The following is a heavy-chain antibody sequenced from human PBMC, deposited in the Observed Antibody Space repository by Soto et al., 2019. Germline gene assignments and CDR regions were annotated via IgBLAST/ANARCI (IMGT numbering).Heavy chain of an antibody. D-gene: IGHD6-19*01. Sequence: SETLSLTCPVSGGSISSYYWSWIRQPPGKGLEWIGYIHYSGSTNYNPSLKSRVTISVDTSKNQFSLKLSSVTAADTAVYYCARDKWGIAVAGTYYYYGMDVWGQGTTVTVSS. CDR1: GGSISSYY. CDR2: IHYSGST. CDR3: ARDKWGIAVAGTYYYYGMDV. V-gene: IGHV4-59*01. J-gene: IGHJ6*02.